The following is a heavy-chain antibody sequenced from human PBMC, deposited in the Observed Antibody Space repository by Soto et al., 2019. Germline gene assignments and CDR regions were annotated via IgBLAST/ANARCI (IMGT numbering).Heavy chain of an antibody. J-gene: IGHJ6*02. CDR2: IYYSGST. CDR3: ARVDIEEGYYYYGMDV. Sequence: PSETLSLTCTVSGGSISSYYWSWIRQPPGKGLEWIGYIYYSGSTNYNPSLKSRVTISVDTSKNQFSLKLSSVTAADTAVYYCARVDIEEGYYYYGMDVWGQGTTVTVSS. V-gene: IGHV4-59*01. CDR1: GGSISSYY.